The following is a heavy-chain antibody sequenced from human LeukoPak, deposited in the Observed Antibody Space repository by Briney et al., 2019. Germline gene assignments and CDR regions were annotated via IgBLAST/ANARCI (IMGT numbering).Heavy chain of an antibody. D-gene: IGHD6-13*01. Sequence: TGGSLRLSCAASGFTVSSNYMSWVRQAPGKGLEWVSVIYSGGTTYYADSVKGRFTISRDNSKNTLYLQMNSLRSEDTAVYYCARHWYSSGWYFAFDIWGQGTMVTVSS. V-gene: IGHV3-53*01. CDR3: ARHWYSSGWYFAFDI. J-gene: IGHJ3*02. CDR1: GFTVSSNY. CDR2: IYSGGTT.